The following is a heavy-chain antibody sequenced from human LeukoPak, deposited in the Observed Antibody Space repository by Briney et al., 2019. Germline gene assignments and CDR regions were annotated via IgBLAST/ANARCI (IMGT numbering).Heavy chain of an antibody. Sequence: GGSLRLSCAASGFILSNYNMNWVRQAPGKGLEWVSYISNSSSTIYYADSVKGRFTVSRDNAMQSLYLQMNSLRDEDTAMYYCVRDYYDTSGYWGRGHCGQGTLVTVSS. CDR1: GFILSNYN. CDR2: ISNSSSTI. V-gene: IGHV3-48*02. D-gene: IGHD3-22*01. J-gene: IGHJ4*02. CDR3: VRDYYDTSGYWGRGH.